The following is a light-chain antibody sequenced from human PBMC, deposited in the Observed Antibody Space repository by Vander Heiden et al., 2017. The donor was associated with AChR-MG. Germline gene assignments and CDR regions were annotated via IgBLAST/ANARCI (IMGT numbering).Light chain of an antibody. CDR3: MQALQTTWT. J-gene: IGKJ1*01. CDR1: QSLLHSNGYNY. V-gene: IGKV2-28*01. CDR2: LGS. Sequence: DIVMTQSPLSLPVTPGEPASISCRSSQSLLHSNGYNYLDWYLQKPGQSPQLLIYLGSNRASGVPDRFSGSGSSTDFTLKISRVEAEDVGVYYCMQALQTTWTFGQGTKVETK.